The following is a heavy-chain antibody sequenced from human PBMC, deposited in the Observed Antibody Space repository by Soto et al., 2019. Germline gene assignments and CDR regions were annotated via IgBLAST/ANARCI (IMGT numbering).Heavy chain of an antibody. CDR1: GFTVSSNY. CDR2: IYSAGST. J-gene: IGHJ3*02. Sequence: EVQLVETGGGLIQPGGSLGLSCAASGFTVSSNYMSWVRQAPGKGLEWVSVIYSAGSTYYADSVKGRFTISRDNSKNTLYLQMNSLRADDTAVYYCVRDKAWAFDIWGQGTLVTVSS. V-gene: IGHV3-53*02. CDR3: VRDKAWAFDI.